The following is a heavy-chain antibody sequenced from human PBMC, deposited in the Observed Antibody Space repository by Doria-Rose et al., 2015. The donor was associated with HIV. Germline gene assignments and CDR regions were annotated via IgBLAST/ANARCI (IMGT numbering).Heavy chain of an antibody. CDR3: ATGVTLDY. V-gene: IGHV3-21*01. Sequence: VQLVQSGGGLVRPGGSLRLSCATSGFTSSSRRINWVRQAPGKGLEWVSSISSTSAYINYADSVRGRFTISRDNARNSLYLQMDSLRAEDTAIYYCATGVTLDYWGQGTLVTVSS. D-gene: IGHD3-10*01. CDR1: GFTSSSRR. J-gene: IGHJ4*02. CDR2: ISSTSAYI.